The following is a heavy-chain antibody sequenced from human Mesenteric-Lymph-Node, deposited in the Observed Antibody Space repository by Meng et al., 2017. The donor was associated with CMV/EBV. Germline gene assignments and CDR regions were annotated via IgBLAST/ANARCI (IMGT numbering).Heavy chain of an antibody. CDR2: IRSKANNYAT. CDR3: TTDPSTLFGVVPLDY. J-gene: IGHJ4*02. V-gene: IGHV3-73*01. CDR1: GFTFSGSG. D-gene: IGHD3-3*01. Sequence: GESLKISCAASGFTFSGSGIHWVRQASGNGLEWVGRIRSKANNYATAYAASVKGRFTISRDDSKNTAYLQMNSLKTEDTAVYYCTTDPSTLFGVVPLDYWGQGTLVTVSS.